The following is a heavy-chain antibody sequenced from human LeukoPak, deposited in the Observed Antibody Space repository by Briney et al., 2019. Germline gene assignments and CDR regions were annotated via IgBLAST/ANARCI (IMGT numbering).Heavy chain of an antibody. CDR3: ARDKRYDSSGYYPDY. J-gene: IGHJ4*02. V-gene: IGHV3-21*01. CDR1: GFTFDNYP. D-gene: IGHD3-22*01. CDR2: ISSSSSYI. Sequence: PGGSLRLSCAASGFTFDNYPMSWVRQAPEKGLEWVSSISSSSSYIYYADSVKGRFTISRDNAKNSLYLQMNSLRAEDTAVYYCARDKRYDSSGYYPDYWGQGTLVTVSS.